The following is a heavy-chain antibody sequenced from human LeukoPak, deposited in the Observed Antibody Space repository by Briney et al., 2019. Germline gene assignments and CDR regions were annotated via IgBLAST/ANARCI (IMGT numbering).Heavy chain of an antibody. CDR2: ISSSSSDI. Sequence: GGSLRPSCAASGFTFSSYSMNWVRQAPGKGLEWVSFISSSSSDIYYADSVKGRLTISRDNAKNSLYLQMNSLRAEDTAVYYCARGAPSTYTTAWFDPWGQGTLVTVSS. J-gene: IGHJ5*02. CDR1: GFTFSSYS. CDR3: ARGAPSTYTTAWFDP. D-gene: IGHD2-2*02. V-gene: IGHV3-21*01.